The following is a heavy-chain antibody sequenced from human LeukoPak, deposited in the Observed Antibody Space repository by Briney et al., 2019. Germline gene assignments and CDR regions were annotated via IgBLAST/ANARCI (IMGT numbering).Heavy chain of an antibody. J-gene: IGHJ4*02. CDR2: IHYSGRT. D-gene: IGHD5-12*01. CDR3: ATIYRYSGLNYYFDY. V-gene: IGHV4-39*01. CDR1: GVSISSDIYY. Sequence: SETLSLTCTVSGVSISSDIYYWGWIRQPPGKGPEWIVSIHYSGRTYYNPSLKSRVTISVDTSNSQFSLKLSSLTAADTAVYYCATIYRYSGLNYYFDYWGQGTLVTVSS.